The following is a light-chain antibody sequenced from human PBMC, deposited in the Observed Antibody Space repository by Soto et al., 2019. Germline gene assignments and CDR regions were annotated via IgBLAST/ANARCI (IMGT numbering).Light chain of an antibody. J-gene: IGLJ1*01. Sequence: QSVLTQPPSASGTAGQRVTISCSGSSSNIMSNTVNWYQVLPGTAPKVLIQGNHQRPSGVPARFSGSKSGTSASLAISGLQSEDEADYYCAAWDDSLNAYVFGTGTKLTVL. CDR1: SSNIMSNT. V-gene: IGLV1-44*01. CDR3: AAWDDSLNAYV. CDR2: GNH.